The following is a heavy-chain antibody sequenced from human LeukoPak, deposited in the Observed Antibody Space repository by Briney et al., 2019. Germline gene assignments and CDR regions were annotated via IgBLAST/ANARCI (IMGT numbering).Heavy chain of an antibody. CDR3: ASGQIQQRPIADFDY. J-gene: IGHJ4*02. CDR2: IYTSAST. V-gene: IGHV4-61*02. CDR1: GGSTSCGSYY. Sequence: PSQPQSLTCGFSGGSTSCGSYYWSRIRQPAVKGLERIGRIYTSASTNYNPSLKSQVIISVATSTYQFYLKLRSVTAAATPVYSCASGQIQQRPIADFDYWGQGTLVTVSS. D-gene: IGHD5-18*01.